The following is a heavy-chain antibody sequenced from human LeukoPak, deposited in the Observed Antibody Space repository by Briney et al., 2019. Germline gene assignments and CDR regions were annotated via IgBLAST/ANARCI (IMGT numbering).Heavy chain of an antibody. V-gene: IGHV4-38-2*01. J-gene: IGHJ6*02. CDR2: IYHSGST. CDR3: ARSTALFYYYYGMDV. CDR1: GFAISGGYY. D-gene: IGHD2-2*01. Sequence: SETLSLTCAVSGFAISGGYYWGWIRQPPGKGLEWIGSIYHSGSTYYSPSLKSRVTISVDKSKNQFSLKLSSVTAADTAVYYCARSTALFYYYYGMDVWGQGTTVTVSS.